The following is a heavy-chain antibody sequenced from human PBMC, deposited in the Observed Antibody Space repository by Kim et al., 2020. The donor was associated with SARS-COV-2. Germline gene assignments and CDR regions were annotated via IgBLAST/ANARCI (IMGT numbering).Heavy chain of an antibody. D-gene: IGHD3-10*01. CDR2: IDWNSGNI. Sequence: GGSLRLSCAASGFTFGDFAMHWVRQVPGKGLEWVSGIDWNSGNIVYADSVKGRFTISRDNAKNSLYLQMNSLRAEDTALYYCAKSEGSGSYSYFYSMQVWGKGTTVTVSS. V-gene: IGHV3-9*01. CDR1: GFTFGDFA. CDR3: AKSEGSGSYSYFYSMQV. J-gene: IGHJ6*03.